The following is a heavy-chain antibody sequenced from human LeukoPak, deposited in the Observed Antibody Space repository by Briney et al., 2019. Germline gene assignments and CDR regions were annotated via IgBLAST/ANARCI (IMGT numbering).Heavy chain of an antibody. D-gene: IGHD3-10*01. CDR2: ISAYNGNT. J-gene: IGHJ5*02. CDR1: GYTFISYD. CDR3: ARDRERTYGSGSYSVSNAFDP. Sequence: GASVEVSCKASGYTFISYDINWVRQAPGQGLEWMGWISAYNGNTNYAQKLQGRVTMTTDTSTSTAYMELRSLRSDDTAVYYCARDRERTYGSGSYSVSNAFDPWGQGTLVTVSS. V-gene: IGHV1-18*01.